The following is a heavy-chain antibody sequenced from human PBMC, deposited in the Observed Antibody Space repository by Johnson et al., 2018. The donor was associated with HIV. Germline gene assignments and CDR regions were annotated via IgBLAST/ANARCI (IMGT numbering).Heavy chain of an antibody. V-gene: IGHV3-30*04. CDR3: ARDGTWELHRHAFDI. J-gene: IGHJ3*02. CDR2: ISYDGSNK. Sequence: QMLLVESGGGVVRPGGSLRLSCAASRITFSSYAMHWVRQAPGKGLEWVAVISYDGSNKYYADSVKGRFTISRDNSKNTLYLQMNSLRAEDTAVYYCARDGTWELHRHAFDIWGQGTMVTVSS. D-gene: IGHD1-26*01. CDR1: RITFSSYA.